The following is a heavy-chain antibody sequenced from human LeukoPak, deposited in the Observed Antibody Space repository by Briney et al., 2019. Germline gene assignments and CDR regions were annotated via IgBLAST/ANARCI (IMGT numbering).Heavy chain of an antibody. V-gene: IGHV4-61*02. J-gene: IGHJ3*02. CDR1: GGSISSGSYY. CDR2: IYTSGST. Sequence: SETLSLTCTVSGGSISSGSYYWSWIRQPAGKGLEWIGRIYTSGSTNYNPSLKSRVTISVDTSKNQFSLKLSSVTAADTAVYYCARVLITIFGVVKHDAFDIWGQGTMVTVSS. CDR3: ARVLITIFGVVKHDAFDI. D-gene: IGHD3-3*01.